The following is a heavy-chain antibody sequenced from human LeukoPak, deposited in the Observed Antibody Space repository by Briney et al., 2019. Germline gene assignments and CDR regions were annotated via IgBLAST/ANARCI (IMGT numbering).Heavy chain of an antibody. CDR1: GYTFTSYG. Sequence: ASVKVSCKASGYTFTSYGISWVRQAPGQGLEWMGWISAYNGNTNYAQKLQGRVTMTTDTSTSTAYMELRGLRSDDTAVYYCARPSHCSGGSCYSDFDYWGQGTLVTVSS. V-gene: IGHV1-18*01. D-gene: IGHD2-15*01. CDR2: ISAYNGNT. CDR3: ARPSHCSGGSCYSDFDY. J-gene: IGHJ4*02.